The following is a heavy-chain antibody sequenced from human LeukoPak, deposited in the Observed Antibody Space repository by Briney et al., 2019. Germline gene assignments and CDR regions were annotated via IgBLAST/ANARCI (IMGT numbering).Heavy chain of an antibody. CDR3: AKDPPYDSSGYGRDI. Sequence: GGSLRLSCAASGFTVSGNYMTWVRQAPGKGLEWVSAISGSGGSTYYADSVKGRFTISRDNSKNTLYLQMNSLRAEDTAVYYCAKDPPYDSSGYGRDIWGQGTMVTVSS. CDR2: ISGSGGST. J-gene: IGHJ3*02. V-gene: IGHV3-23*01. D-gene: IGHD3-22*01. CDR1: GFTVSGNY.